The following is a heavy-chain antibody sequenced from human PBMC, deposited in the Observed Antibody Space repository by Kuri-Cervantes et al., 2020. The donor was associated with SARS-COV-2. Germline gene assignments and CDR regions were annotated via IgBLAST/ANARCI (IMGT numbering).Heavy chain of an antibody. CDR1: GLTFSTYA. D-gene: IGHD2-2*01. CDR2: ISYDGTNQ. Sequence: LSLTCAASGLTFSTYAMYWVRQTPGKGLEWVALISYDGTNQYYTDSVKGRFTISRDNSKNTLFLQMNSLTAEDTAVYFCARGQIPAFHFDYWGQGALVTVSS. V-gene: IGHV3-30*04. J-gene: IGHJ4*02. CDR3: ARGQIPAFHFDY.